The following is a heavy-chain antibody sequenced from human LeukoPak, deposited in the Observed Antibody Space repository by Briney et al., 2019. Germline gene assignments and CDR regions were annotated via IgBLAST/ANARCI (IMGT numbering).Heavy chain of an antibody. J-gene: IGHJ4*02. CDR2: IGTYKDNT. D-gene: IGHD4-17*01. Sequence: ASVKVSCKASGYPFTTYPISWVRQAPGQGLEWMGWIGTYKDNTNYAQKFQGRVTMTADASTGTTYMELRSLRSDDTAVYYCARHDYGGYGAYWGQGTLVTVSS. CDR3: ARHDYGGYGAY. V-gene: IGHV1-18*01. CDR1: GYPFTTYP.